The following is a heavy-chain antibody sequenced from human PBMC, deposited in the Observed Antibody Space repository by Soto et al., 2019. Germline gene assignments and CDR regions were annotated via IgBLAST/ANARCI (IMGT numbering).Heavy chain of an antibody. CDR1: GGSISSSSYY. D-gene: IGHD3-3*01. V-gene: IGHV4-39*01. CDR2: IYYSGST. CDR3: ARGHFDFWSGYPRGNWFDP. Sequence: QLQLQESGPGLVKPSETLSLTCTVSGGSISSSSYYWGWIRQPPGKGLEWIGSIYYSGSTYYNPSLKSRVTISVDTPKNQFSLKLSSVTAADTAVYYCARGHFDFWSGYPRGNWFDPWGQGTLVTVSS. J-gene: IGHJ5*02.